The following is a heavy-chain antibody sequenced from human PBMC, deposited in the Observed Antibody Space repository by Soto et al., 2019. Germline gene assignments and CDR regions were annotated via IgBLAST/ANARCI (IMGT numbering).Heavy chain of an antibody. D-gene: IGHD4-17*01. CDR1: GYSFTTSG. V-gene: IGHV1-18*01. CDR2: ISTYNGNT. Sequence: ASVKVSLKAFGYSFTTSGITWLRQAPGQGLEWMGWISTYNGNTNYAQKLQDRVTLTTDTSTSTAYMELRSLRSDDTAVYYCARRLYGDYDYWGQGTLVTVS. J-gene: IGHJ4*02. CDR3: ARRLYGDYDY.